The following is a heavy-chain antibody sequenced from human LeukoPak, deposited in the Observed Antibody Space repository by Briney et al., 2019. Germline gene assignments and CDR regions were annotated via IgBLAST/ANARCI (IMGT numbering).Heavy chain of an antibody. D-gene: IGHD3-16*01. V-gene: IGHV3-33*01. CDR2: IWYDGSNK. CDR1: GFTFSSYG. CDR3: AIFGGGPLTYYYYGMDV. Sequence: GGSLRLTCAASGFTFSSYGMHWVRQAPGKGLEWVAVIWYDGSNKYYADSVKGRFTISRDNSKNTLYLQMNSLRAEDTAVYYCAIFGGGPLTYYYYGMDVWGQGTTVTVSS. J-gene: IGHJ6*02.